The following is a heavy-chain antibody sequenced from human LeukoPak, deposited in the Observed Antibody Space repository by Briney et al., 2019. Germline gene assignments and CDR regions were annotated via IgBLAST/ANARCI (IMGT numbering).Heavy chain of an antibody. CDR3: ARTVASTTLDYYYYGMDV. J-gene: IGHJ6*02. V-gene: IGHV4-39*01. CDR1: GGSISSSSYY. D-gene: IGHD5-12*01. CDR2: IYYSGST. Sequence: SETLSLTCTVSGGSISSSSYYWGWLRQPPGKGLEWIGSIYYSGSTYYNPSLKSRVTISVDTSKNQFSLKLSSVTAADTAVYYCARTVASTTLDYYYYGMDVWGQGTTVTVSS.